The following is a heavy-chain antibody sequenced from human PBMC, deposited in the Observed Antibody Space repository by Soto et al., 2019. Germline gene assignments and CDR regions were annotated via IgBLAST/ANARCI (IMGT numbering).Heavy chain of an antibody. CDR3: ARTGWPQSSYYFDY. D-gene: IGHD3-16*01. V-gene: IGHV3-7*03. CDR1: GFRFSLFW. Sequence: EVQLAESGGGLVQPGGSLRLSCAASGFRFSLFWMSWARQTPGKGLEWVANINEDGSEKFFADSVKGRFTISRDNAKNSLSLQMNSLTADDTAVYYCARTGWPQSSYYFDYWGQGTLVTVSS. J-gene: IGHJ4*02. CDR2: INEDGSEK.